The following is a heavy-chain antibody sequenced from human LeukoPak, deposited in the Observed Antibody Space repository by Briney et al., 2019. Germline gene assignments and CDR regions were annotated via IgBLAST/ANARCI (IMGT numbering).Heavy chain of an antibody. CDR3: ARDLGDDYGDYPPVPLHHGSGWQWEPGFDH. CDR2: INPSSGGT. D-gene: IGHD4-17*01. J-gene: IGHJ4*02. V-gene: IGHV1-46*01. CDR1: GYTFTKYY. Sequence: GASVKVSCKASGYTFTKYYMHWVRQAPGQGLEWMGIINPSSGGTSYAQKFQGRVTMTRDTSTSTVYMELSRLRSEDTAIYYCARDLGDDYGDYPPVPLHHGSGWQWEPGFDHWGQGTLVTVSS.